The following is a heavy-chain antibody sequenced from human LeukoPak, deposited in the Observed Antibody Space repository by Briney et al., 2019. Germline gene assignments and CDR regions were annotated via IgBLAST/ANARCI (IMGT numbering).Heavy chain of an antibody. Sequence: ASVKVSCTASGYSFTSYVMHWVRQAPGQRLEWMGWANTANGNTKYSQEFQGRVTMTTDTSTSTAYMELRSLRSDDTAVYYCARGGIAVAIDYWGQGTLVTVSS. CDR2: ANTANGNT. CDR3: ARGGIAVAIDY. D-gene: IGHD6-19*01. J-gene: IGHJ4*02. V-gene: IGHV1-3*04. CDR1: GYSFTSYV.